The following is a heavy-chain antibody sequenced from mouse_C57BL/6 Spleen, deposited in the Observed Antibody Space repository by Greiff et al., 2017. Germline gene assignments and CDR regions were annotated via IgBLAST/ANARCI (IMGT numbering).Heavy chain of an antibody. J-gene: IGHJ2*01. CDR2: IHPNSGST. V-gene: IGHV1-64*01. CDR1: GYTFTSYW. CDR3: ARSDGYYPDY. Sequence: VKLQQPGAELVKPGASVKLSCKASGYTFTSYWMHWVKQRPGQGLEWIGMIHPNSGSTNYNEKFKSKATLTVDKSSSPAYMQLSSLTSEDSAVYYCARSDGYYPDYWGQGTTLTVSS. D-gene: IGHD2-3*01.